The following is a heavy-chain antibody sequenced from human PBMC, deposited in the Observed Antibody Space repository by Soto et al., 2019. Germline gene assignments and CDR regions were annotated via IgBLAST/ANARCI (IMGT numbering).Heavy chain of an antibody. D-gene: IGHD5-12*01. CDR1: GGSISSGDYY. J-gene: IGHJ4*02. CDR3: ARVSHGFEYQDY. V-gene: IGHV4-30-4*01. CDR2: IYYSGST. Sequence: SETLSLTCTVSGGSISSGDYYWSWIRQPPGKGLEWIGYIYYSGSTYYNPSLKSRVTISVDKSKNQFSLKLSSVTAADTAVYYCARVSHGFEYQDYWGQGTLVTVSS.